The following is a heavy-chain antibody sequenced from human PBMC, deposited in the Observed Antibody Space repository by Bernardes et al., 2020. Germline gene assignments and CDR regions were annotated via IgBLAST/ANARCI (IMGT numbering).Heavy chain of an antibody. J-gene: IGHJ5*02. CDR1: GYTFISYD. Sequence: ASMKVSCKASGYTFISYDINWVRQAPGQGLEWLGWMNPKSGNTGYAQKFQGRLTMTRDTSITTAYMDLSGLRSEDTAIYYCVRGAGGSESYDFDWFDPWGQGTLVTVSS. D-gene: IGHD3-10*01. CDR2: MNPKSGNT. V-gene: IGHV1-8*01. CDR3: VRGAGGSESYDFDWFDP.